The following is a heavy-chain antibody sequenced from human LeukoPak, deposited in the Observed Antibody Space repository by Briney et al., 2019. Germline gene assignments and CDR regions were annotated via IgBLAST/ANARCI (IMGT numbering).Heavy chain of an antibody. CDR1: GFTFSSYG. D-gene: IGHD3-16*01. Sequence: GGSLRLSCAASGFTFSSYGMHWVRQAPGKGLEWVAVMWYDGSNKYYADSVKGRFTISRDNSKNTLYLQMNSLRAEDTAVYYCARRGPSRHHLDYWGQGTLVTVSS. CDR3: ARRGPSRHHLDY. V-gene: IGHV3-33*01. J-gene: IGHJ4*02. CDR2: MWYDGSNK.